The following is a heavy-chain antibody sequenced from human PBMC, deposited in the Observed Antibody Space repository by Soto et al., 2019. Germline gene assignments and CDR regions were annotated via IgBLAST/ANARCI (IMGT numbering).Heavy chain of an antibody. V-gene: IGHV4-31*03. CDR1: GGSISSGVYY. CDR2: IYYSGST. J-gene: IGHJ3*02. D-gene: IGHD3-22*01. Sequence: LSLTCTVSGGSISSGVYYWSWIRQHPGKGLEWIGYIYYSGSTYYNPSLKSRVTISVDTSKNQFSLKLSSVTAADTAVYYCARERVTAMIVDSNALDIWGQATMVTGSS. CDR3: ARERVTAMIVDSNALDI.